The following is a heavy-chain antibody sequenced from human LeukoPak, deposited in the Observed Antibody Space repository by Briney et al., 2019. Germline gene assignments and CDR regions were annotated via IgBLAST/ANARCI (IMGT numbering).Heavy chain of an antibody. CDR2: INHSGST. CDR1: GGSFSGYY. V-gene: IGHV4-34*01. J-gene: IGHJ1*01. CDR3: ARGGLSIAARPGDFQH. Sequence: PSETLSLTCAVYGGSFSGYYWSWIRQPPGKGLEWIGEINHSGSTNYNPSLKGRVTISVDTSKNQFSLKLSSVTAADTAVYYCARGGLSIAARPGDFQHWGQGTLVTVSS. D-gene: IGHD6-6*01.